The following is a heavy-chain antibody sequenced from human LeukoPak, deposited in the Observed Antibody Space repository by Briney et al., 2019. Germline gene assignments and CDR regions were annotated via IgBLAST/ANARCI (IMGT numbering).Heavy chain of an antibody. CDR2: IYYSGST. V-gene: IGHV4-59*08. CDR3: AGLAMERPDV. CDR1: GGSISSYY. D-gene: IGHD1-1*01. Sequence: SETLSLTCTVSGGSISSYYWSWIRQPPGKRLEWIGYIYYSGSTNYNPSLKSRVTISVDTSKNQFSPKLSSVTAADTAVYYCAGLAMERPDVWGQGTLVTVSS. J-gene: IGHJ4*02.